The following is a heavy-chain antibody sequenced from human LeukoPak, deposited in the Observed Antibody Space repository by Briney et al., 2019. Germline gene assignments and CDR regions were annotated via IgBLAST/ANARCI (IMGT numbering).Heavy chain of an antibody. J-gene: IGHJ4*02. Sequence: PGGSLRLSCAASGFTFSSYAMSWVRQAPGKGLEWVSAISGSGGSTYYADSVKGRFTISRDNSKNTLYLQMNSLRAEDTAVYYCAKDKYYYDSSGYPPGGYFDYWGQGTLVTVSS. CDR1: GFTFSSYA. D-gene: IGHD3-22*01. CDR3: AKDKYYYDSSGYPPGGYFDY. V-gene: IGHV3-23*01. CDR2: ISGSGGST.